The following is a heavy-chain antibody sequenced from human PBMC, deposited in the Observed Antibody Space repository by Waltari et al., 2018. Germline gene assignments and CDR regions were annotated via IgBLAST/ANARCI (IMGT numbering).Heavy chain of an antibody. D-gene: IGHD6-13*01. CDR3: ARSPPSYSSSWYFFEH. Sequence: QVQLVQPGAEVTRPGASVKVSCKASGYTFTGNDIHWIRQAPGQGLEWMGWINTNLGGTKFAQKFQGRITLTRDTSITTAYMELRRLTFDDTAVYYCARSPPSYSSSWYFFEHWGQGTLVTVSS. CDR2: INTNLGGT. CDR1: GYTFTGND. J-gene: IGHJ4*02. V-gene: IGHV1-2*02.